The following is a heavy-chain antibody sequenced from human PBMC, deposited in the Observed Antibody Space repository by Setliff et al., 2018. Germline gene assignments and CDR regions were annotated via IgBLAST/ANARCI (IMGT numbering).Heavy chain of an antibody. CDR2: ISAYNGHT. Sequence: ASVKVSCKASGYTFTSYGISWVRQAPGQGLEWMGWISAYNGHTNYAQNFQGRVTMTTDTSTNTAYMELRSLTSDDTAIYYCVRDRHSFVVPPEEAWFDPWGQGTLVTVSS. J-gene: IGHJ5*02. CDR1: GYTFTSYG. CDR3: VRDRHSFVVPPEEAWFDP. D-gene: IGHD2-2*01. V-gene: IGHV1-18*01.